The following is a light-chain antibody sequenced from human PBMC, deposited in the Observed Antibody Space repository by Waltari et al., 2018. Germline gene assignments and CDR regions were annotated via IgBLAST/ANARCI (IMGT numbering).Light chain of an antibody. CDR1: TSNIGNYY. J-gene: IGLJ1*01. Sequence: QSVLTQPPSVSAAPGQKLTVSCSGTTSNIGNYYVSWYQHLPGTAPKLLIFDNSQRPSGIPERFSGSKSGTSATLGITGRQTGDEADYYCGTWDSSLDSYVFGSGSKVTVL. V-gene: IGLV1-51*01. CDR2: DNS. CDR3: GTWDSSLDSYV.